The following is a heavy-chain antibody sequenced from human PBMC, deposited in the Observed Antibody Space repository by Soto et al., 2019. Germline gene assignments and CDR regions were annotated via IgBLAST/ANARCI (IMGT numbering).Heavy chain of an antibody. CDR3: ASSIAARLDYYYYGMDV. Sequence: QVQLQQWGAGLLKPSETLSLTCAVYGGSFSGYYWSWIRQPPGKGLEWIGEINHSGSTNYNPSLKSRVTISVDTSKNQFSLKLSSVTAADTTVYYCASSIAARLDYYYYGMDVWGQGTTVTVSS. V-gene: IGHV4-34*01. CDR1: GGSFSGYY. J-gene: IGHJ6*02. D-gene: IGHD6-6*01. CDR2: INHSGST.